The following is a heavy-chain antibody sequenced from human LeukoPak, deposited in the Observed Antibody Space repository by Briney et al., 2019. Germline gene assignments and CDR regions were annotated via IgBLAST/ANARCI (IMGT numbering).Heavy chain of an antibody. CDR3: ASLYSSWFDY. CDR1: GGSFSGYY. CDR2: IYYSGST. V-gene: IGHV4-59*01. D-gene: IGHD2-2*02. Sequence: PSETLSLTCAVYGGSFSGYYWSWIRQPPGKGLEWIGYIYYSGSTNYNPSLKSRVTISVDTSKNQFSLKLSSVTAADTAVYYCASLYSSWFDYWGQGTLVTVSS. J-gene: IGHJ4*02.